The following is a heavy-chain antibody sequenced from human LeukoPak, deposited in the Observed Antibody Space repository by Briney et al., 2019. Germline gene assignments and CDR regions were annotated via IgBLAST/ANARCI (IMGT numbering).Heavy chain of an antibody. V-gene: IGHV6-1*01. CDR1: GDSVSSNSAA. CDR2: TYHRSKWYN. Sequence: SQTLSLTCAISGDSVSSNSAAWNWIRQSPSRGLEWLGRTYHRSKWYNDYAVSVKSRITINPDTSKNQFSLQLNSVTPEDTAVYYCARDADSGSYLEYYYYGMDVWGQGTTVTVSS. J-gene: IGHJ6*02. D-gene: IGHD1-26*01. CDR3: ARDADSGSYLEYYYYGMDV.